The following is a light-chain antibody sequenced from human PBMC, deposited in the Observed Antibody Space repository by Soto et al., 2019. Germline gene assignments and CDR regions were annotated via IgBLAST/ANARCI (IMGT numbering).Light chain of an antibody. Sequence: DLQMTQSPSSLSASVGDRVTITCRASQSISSYLNWYQQKPGKAPKLLIYAASSLQSGVPARFSGGGSETDFTLTISSLQPEDFATYYCQQSYSTPYTFGQGTKLEIK. CDR1: QSISSY. CDR2: AAS. CDR3: QQSYSTPYT. J-gene: IGKJ2*01. V-gene: IGKV1-39*01.